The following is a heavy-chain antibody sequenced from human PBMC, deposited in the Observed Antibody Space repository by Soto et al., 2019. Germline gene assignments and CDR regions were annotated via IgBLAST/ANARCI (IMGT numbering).Heavy chain of an antibody. J-gene: IGHJ4*02. CDR2: ISAYNGNT. CDR1: VSTFTSYG. Sequence: XSVKVSCKPTVSTFTSYGVSLVRQAPGQGLEWMGWISAYNGNTNYAQKLQGRVTMTTDTSTSTAYMELRSLRSDDTAVYYCAREGYYYDSSGYLFVVDDWGQGTLVTVSS. D-gene: IGHD3-22*01. V-gene: IGHV1-18*04. CDR3: AREGYYYDSSGYLFVVDD.